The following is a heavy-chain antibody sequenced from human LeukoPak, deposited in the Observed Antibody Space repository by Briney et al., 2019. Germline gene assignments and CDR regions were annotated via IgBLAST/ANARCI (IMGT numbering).Heavy chain of an antibody. CDR2: IYTSGST. CDR1: GGSISNY. CDR3: ARVSMVRGAPDYYFDY. J-gene: IGHJ4*02. D-gene: IGHD3-10*01. V-gene: IGHV4-4*07. Sequence: SETLSLTCAVSGGSISNYWSWIRQPAGKGLEWIGRIYTSGSTNYNPSLKSRVTMSVDTSKNQFSLKLSSVTAADTAVYYCARVSMVRGAPDYYFDYWGQGTLVTVSS.